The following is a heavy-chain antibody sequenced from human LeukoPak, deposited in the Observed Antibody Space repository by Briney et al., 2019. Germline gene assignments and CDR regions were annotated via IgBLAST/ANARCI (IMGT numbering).Heavy chain of an antibody. CDR1: RYTFTSYD. CDR3: ARKNYGSNRWFDP. D-gene: IGHD4/OR15-4a*01. CDR2: MNPNSGNT. Sequence: GASVKVSCKASRYTFTSYDINWVRQATGQGLEWMGWMNPNSGNTGYAQKFQGRVTMARNTSISTAYMELSSLRSEDTAVYYCARKNYGSNRWFDPWGQGTLVTVSS. V-gene: IGHV1-8*01. J-gene: IGHJ5*02.